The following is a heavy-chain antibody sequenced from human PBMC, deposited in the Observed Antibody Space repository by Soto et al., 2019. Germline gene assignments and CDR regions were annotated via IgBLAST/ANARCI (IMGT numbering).Heavy chain of an antibody. V-gene: IGHV3-33*01. D-gene: IGHD3-16*02. CDR3: ARVPDDYVWGSYRYSNGACDI. CDR1: GFTFSSYG. J-gene: IGHJ3*02. CDR2: IWYDGSNK. Sequence: QVQLVESGGGVVQPGRSLRLSCAASGFTFSSYGMHWVRQAPGKGLEWVAVIWYDGSNKYYADSVKGRFTISRDNSKNTVYLQMNSLRAEDTAVYYCARVPDDYVWGSYRYSNGACDIWGQGTMVTVSS.